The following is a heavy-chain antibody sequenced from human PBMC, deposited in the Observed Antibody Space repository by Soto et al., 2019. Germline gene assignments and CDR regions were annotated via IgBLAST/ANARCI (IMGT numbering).Heavy chain of an antibody. CDR1: GYTFTRYG. J-gene: IGHJ6*02. CDR3: AKNGQPPYYYYGMDV. CDR2: ISGYNGDT. V-gene: IGHV1-18*01. D-gene: IGHD2-8*01. Sequence: GASVMVSCKASGYTFTRYGISWVRQAPGQGLEWMGWISGYNGDTKYAQKFQGRVTMTVDTSTTTAYMELRSLTSDDRAVYYCAKNGQPPYYYYGMDVWGQGTTVTVSS.